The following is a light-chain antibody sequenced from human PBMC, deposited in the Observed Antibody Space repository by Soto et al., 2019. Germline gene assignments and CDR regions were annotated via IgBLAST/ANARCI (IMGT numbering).Light chain of an antibody. J-gene: IGKJ4*01. V-gene: IGKV1-9*01. Sequence: IQLTQSPSFLSASVGDRVTITCRASQPIGTYLAWYQQTPGKAPKLLIYVASTLLSGVPSRFSGGGSGTDFTLTISGLHPEDFATYYCQQLNLHPLTFGGGTRVETK. CDR1: QPIGTY. CDR2: VAS. CDR3: QQLNLHPLT.